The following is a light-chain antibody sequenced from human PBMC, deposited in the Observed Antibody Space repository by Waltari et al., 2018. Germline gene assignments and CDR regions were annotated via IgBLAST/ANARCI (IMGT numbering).Light chain of an antibody. J-gene: IGKJ2*03. CDR3: YQHSSGYS. CDR1: QSVSSY. Sequence: VILTQSPATLSLSSGERATLSCRASQSVSSYLVWYQQKPGQAPRLLIHSASSRATGIPDRFSGSGSGTEFTLTISSLEPEDVGVYHCYQHSSGYSFGQGTKVEIK. V-gene: IGKV3-11*01. CDR2: SAS.